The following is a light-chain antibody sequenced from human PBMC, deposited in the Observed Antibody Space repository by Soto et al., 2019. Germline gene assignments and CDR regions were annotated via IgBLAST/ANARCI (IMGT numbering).Light chain of an antibody. CDR1: QSISTW. Sequence: DIQMTQSPSSLSASFGDRVSITCRASQSISTWLAWYQQKPGKAPKSLIYATSNLQSGVPSRFSGSGFGTEFTLTISSLQPEDFATYYCQQYNTYPITFGQGTRLEIK. CDR2: ATS. J-gene: IGKJ5*01. V-gene: IGKV1D-16*01. CDR3: QQYNTYPIT.